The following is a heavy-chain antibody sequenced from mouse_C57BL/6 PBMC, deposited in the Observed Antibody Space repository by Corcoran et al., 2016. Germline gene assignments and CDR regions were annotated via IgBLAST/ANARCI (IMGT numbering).Heavy chain of an antibody. V-gene: IGHV1-26*01. CDR2: INPNNGGT. D-gene: IGHD1-1*01. J-gene: IGHJ1*03. CDR1: GYTFTDYY. CDR3: AKGTTVVATRYFDV. Sequence: EVQLQQSGPELVKPGASVKISCKASGYTFTDYYMNWVQQSHGKSLEWSGDINPNNGGTSYNQKFKGKATLTVDKSSSTAYMELRSLTSEDSAVYYCAKGTTVVATRYFDVWGTGTTVTVSS.